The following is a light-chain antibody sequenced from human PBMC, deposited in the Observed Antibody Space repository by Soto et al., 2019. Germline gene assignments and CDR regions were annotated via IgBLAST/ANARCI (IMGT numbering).Light chain of an antibody. CDR1: QSVSSSY. Sequence: EIVLTQSPGTLSLSPGERATLSCRASQSVSSSYLAWYQQKPGQAPRLLIHGASSRATGIPARFSGSGFGTDFSLTINNLEPEDFAVYYCQQRNSWPITFGQGTRLEIK. V-gene: IGKV3D-20*02. J-gene: IGKJ5*01. CDR2: GAS. CDR3: QQRNSWPIT.